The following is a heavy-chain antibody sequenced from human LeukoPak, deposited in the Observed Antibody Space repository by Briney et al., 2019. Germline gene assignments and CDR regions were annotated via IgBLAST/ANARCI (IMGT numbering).Heavy chain of an antibody. CDR3: ARVVVVAAKAYYYYYMDV. J-gene: IGHJ6*03. V-gene: IGHV4-59*01. CDR1: GGSISSYY. D-gene: IGHD2-15*01. CDR2: IYYSGST. Sequence: PSETLSLTCTVSGGSISSYYWSWIREPPGKGLEWIGYIYYSGSTNYNPSLKSRVTISVKTSKNQFSLKLSSVTAADTAVYYCARVVVVAAKAYYYYYMDVWGKGTTVTISS.